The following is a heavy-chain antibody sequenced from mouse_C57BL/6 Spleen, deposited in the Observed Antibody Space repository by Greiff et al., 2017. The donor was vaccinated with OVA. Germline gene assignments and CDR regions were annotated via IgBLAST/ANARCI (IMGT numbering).Heavy chain of an antibody. CDR2: IYPGDGDT. Sequence: VQGVESGAELVKPGASVKISCKASGYAFSSYWMNWVKQRPGKGLEWIGQIYPGDGDTNYNGKFKGKATLTADKSSSTAYMQLSSLTSEDSAVYFCARRDYSNYGRGYYYAMDYWGQGTSVTVSS. D-gene: IGHD2-5*01. CDR3: ARRDYSNYGRGYYYAMDY. V-gene: IGHV1-80*01. J-gene: IGHJ4*01. CDR1: GYAFSSYW.